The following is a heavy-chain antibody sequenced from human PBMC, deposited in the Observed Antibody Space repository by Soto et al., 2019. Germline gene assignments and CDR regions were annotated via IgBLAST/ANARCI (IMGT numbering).Heavy chain of an antibody. CDR3: ARLGPIAAAGTDY. V-gene: IGHV3-66*01. D-gene: IGHD6-13*01. CDR1: EFTVSSHY. J-gene: IGHJ4*02. CDR2: IYSGGST. Sequence: EVQLVESGGGLVQPGGSLRLSCAASEFTVSSHYMSWVRQAPGKGLEWVSVIYSGGSTYYADSVKGRFTISRDNSKTTLYLQMNSLRAEDTAVYYCARLGPIAAAGTDYWGQGTLVTVSS.